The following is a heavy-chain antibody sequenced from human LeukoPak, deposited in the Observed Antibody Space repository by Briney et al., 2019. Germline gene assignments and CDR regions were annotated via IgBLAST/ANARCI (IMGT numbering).Heavy chain of an antibody. V-gene: IGHV3-23*01. CDR2: ISGSGGST. Sequence: GGSLRLSCAASGFTFSSYAMSWVRQAPGKGLEWVSAISGSGGSTYYADSVKGRFTISRDNSKSTLYLQMNSLRAEDTAVYYCAKDQFRYCSGGFDYWGQGTLVTVSS. CDR1: GFTFSSYA. J-gene: IGHJ4*02. D-gene: IGHD2-15*01. CDR3: AKDQFRYCSGGFDY.